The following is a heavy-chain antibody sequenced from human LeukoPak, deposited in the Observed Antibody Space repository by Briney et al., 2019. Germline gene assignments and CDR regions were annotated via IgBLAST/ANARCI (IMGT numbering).Heavy chain of an antibody. CDR1: GFTFSSYS. D-gene: IGHD2-15*01. V-gene: IGHV3-15*01. Sequence: GGSLRLSCAASGFTFSSYSIHWVRQAPGKGLEWVGRIKSKTDGGTTDYAAPVKGRFTISRDDSKNTLHLQMNSLKTEDTAVYYCTTPVSGANAAGFDPWGQGTLVTVSS. CDR2: IKSKTDGGTT. CDR3: TTPVSGANAAGFDP. J-gene: IGHJ5*02.